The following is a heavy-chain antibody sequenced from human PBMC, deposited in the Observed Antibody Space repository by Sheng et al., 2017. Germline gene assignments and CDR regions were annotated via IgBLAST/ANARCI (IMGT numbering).Heavy chain of an antibody. CDR2: IYHSGST. D-gene: IGHD1-26*01. Sequence: QVQVQESGPGLVKPSETLSLTCTVSGYSISSGYYWGWIRQPPGKGLSGLGGIYHSGSTYYNPSLKSRVTLPVDTSKNQFSLKLSSVTAADTALYYCVRTRGTYPRHWFDPWGQGTLVTVSS. J-gene: IGHJ5*02. V-gene: IGHV4-38-2*02. CDR3: VRTRGTYPRHWFDP. CDR1: GYSISSGYY.